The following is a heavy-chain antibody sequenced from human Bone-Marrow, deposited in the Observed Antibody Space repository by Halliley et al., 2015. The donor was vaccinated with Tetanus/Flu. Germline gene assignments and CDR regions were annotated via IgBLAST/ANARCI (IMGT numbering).Heavy chain of an antibody. CDR3: ARVPPPSRNMVRGIIVDVSNSYFDL. D-gene: IGHD3-10*01. J-gene: IGHJ2*01. V-gene: IGHV3-53*01. Sequence: YADPVKGRFTISRDTSKNILYLQMNNLRAEDTAVYYCARVPPPSRNMVRGIIVDVSNSYFDLWGRGTLVSVSS.